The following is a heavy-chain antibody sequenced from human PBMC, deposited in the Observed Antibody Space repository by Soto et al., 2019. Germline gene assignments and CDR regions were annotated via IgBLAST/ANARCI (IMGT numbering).Heavy chain of an antibody. Sequence: QVQLVQSGAEVKKPGASVKVSCKASGYTCTSYAMHWVRQAPGQRLKWMGWINTGNGDTKYSQKFQGRVTITRDTSASTAYLTLSGLGSEDTDVYYCARDREYSSTWKLSRFAPLVQGTLVTVSS. J-gene: IGHJ5*02. V-gene: IGHV1-3*04. D-gene: IGHD6-13*01. CDR3: ARDREYSSTWKLSRFAP. CDR2: INTGNGDT. CDR1: GYTCTSYA.